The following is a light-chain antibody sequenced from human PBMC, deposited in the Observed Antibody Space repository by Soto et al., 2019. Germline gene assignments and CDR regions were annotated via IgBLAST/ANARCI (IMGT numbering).Light chain of an antibody. CDR3: AAWDDSLNGSWV. CDR1: SSNIGSNT. J-gene: IGLJ3*02. CDR2: SNN. Sequence: QSVLTQPPSASGTPGQRVTISCSGSSSNIGSNTVNWYQQLPGTAPKLLIYSNNQRPSGVPGPFSGSKSGTSASLAISGLQSEDEADYYCAAWDDSLNGSWVFGGGTKLTVL. V-gene: IGLV1-44*01.